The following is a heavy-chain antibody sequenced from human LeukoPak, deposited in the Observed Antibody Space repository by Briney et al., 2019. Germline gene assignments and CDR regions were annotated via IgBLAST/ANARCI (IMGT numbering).Heavy chain of an antibody. Sequence: GGSLRLSCAASGFTFSNYSMNWVRQAPGKGLEWVSSISSSSTYIYYADSVKGRFTISRDNAKNSLYLQMNSLRAEDTAVYYCAELGITMIGGVWGKGTTVTISS. CDR3: AELGITMIGGV. CDR2: ISSSSTYI. D-gene: IGHD3-10*02. CDR1: GFTFSNYS. J-gene: IGHJ6*04. V-gene: IGHV3-21*01.